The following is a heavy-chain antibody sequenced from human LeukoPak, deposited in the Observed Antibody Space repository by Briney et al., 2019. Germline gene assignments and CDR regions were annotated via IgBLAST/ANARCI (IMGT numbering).Heavy chain of an antibody. CDR2: ISGSGGST. J-gene: IGHJ4*02. V-gene: IGHV3-23*01. CDR1: GFTFSSYA. CDR3: AKGGEAYCGGDCSHDY. Sequence: GGFLRLSCAASGFTFSSYAMSWVRQAPGKGLEWVSAISGSGGSTYYADSVKGRFTISRDNSKNTLYLQMNSLRAEDTAVYYCAKGGEAYCGGDCSHDYWGQGTLVTVSS. D-gene: IGHD2-21*02.